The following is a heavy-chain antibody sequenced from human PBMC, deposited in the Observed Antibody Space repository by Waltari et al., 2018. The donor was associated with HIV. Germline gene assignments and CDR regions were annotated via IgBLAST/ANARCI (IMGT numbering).Heavy chain of an antibody. CDR2: ISYDGSNK. CDR3: ARVGGGATFDY. V-gene: IGHV3-30*04. D-gene: IGHD3-16*01. J-gene: IGHJ4*02. CDR1: GFTFSSYA. Sequence: QVQLVESGGGVVQPGRSLRLSCAASGFTFSSYAMHWVRQAPGKGLEWVAVISYDGSNKYYADSVKGRFTISRDNSKNTLYLQMNSLRAEDTAVYYCARVGGGATFDYWGQGTLVTVSS.